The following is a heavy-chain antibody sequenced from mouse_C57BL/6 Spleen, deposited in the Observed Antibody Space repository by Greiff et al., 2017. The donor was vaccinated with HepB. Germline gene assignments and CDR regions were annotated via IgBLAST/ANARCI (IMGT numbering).Heavy chain of an antibody. CDR3: ARDSGYSFYYFDY. Sequence: VQLQQSGAELVRPGASVKLSCKASGYTFTDYYINWVKQRPGQGLEWIARIYPGSGNTYYNEKFKGKATLTAEKSSSTAYMQLSSLTSYDSAVYFCARDSGYSFYYFDYWGQGTTLTVSS. CDR2: IYPGSGNT. V-gene: IGHV1-76*01. D-gene: IGHD2-3*01. CDR1: GYTFTDYY. J-gene: IGHJ2*01.